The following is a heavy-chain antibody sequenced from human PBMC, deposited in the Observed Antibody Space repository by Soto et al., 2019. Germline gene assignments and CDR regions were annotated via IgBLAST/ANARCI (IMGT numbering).Heavy chain of an antibody. CDR2: INAGNGNT. J-gene: IGHJ6*02. CDR1: GYTFTSYA. V-gene: IGHV1-3*01. CDR3: ARDRSYYSGMDV. Sequence: ASVKVSCKASGYTFTSYAMHWVRQAPGQRLEWMGWINAGNGNTKYSQNFQGRVTITRDTSASTAYMELSSLRSEDTAVYYCARDRSYYSGMDVWAHRTTVTVSS.